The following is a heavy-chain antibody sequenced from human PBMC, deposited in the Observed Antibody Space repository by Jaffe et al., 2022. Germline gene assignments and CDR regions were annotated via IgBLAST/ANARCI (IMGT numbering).Heavy chain of an antibody. CDR1: GFTFSSYV. CDR3: AGAAGTYSFDL. CDR2: INPSGGGT. D-gene: IGHD6-25*01. Sequence: EVQLLESGGGLVQPGGSLRLSCAASGFTFSSYVMRWVRQAPGKGLEWVSTINPSGGGTYYADSVKGRFTISRDNSKNTLYLQMNSLRAEDTAVYYCAGAAGTYSFDLWGQGTLVTFSS. V-gene: IGHV3-23*01. J-gene: IGHJ4*02.